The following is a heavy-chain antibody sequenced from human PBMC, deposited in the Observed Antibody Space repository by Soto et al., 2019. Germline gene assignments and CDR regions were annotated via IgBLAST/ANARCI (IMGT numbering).Heavy chain of an antibody. Sequence: GASVKVSCKASGYTFTSYAMHWVRQATGQGLEWMGWMNPNSGNTGYAQKFQGRVTMTMDTSSSTAYMELSSLTSDDTAVYYCARVPASLDPWGQGTLVTVSS. CDR2: MNPNSGNT. J-gene: IGHJ5*02. CDR1: GYTFTSYA. CDR3: ARVPASLDP. V-gene: IGHV1-8*02.